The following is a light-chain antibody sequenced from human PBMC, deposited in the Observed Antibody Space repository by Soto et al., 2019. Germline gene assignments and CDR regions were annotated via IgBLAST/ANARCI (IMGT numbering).Light chain of an antibody. J-gene: IGLJ2*01. CDR2: SNN. CDR1: SSNVGSYT. Sequence: QSVLTQPPSASGTPGQRVTISCSGSSSNVGSYTVNWYQQLPGTAPKLLIYSNNQRPSGVPDRFSGSKSGTSASLAISGLESEDEADYFCAAWDDSLNGPGFGGGTKLTVL. V-gene: IGLV1-44*01. CDR3: AAWDDSLNGPG.